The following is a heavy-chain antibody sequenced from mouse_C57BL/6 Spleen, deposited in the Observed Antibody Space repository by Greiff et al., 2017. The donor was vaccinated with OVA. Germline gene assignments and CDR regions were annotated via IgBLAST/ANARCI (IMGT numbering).Heavy chain of an antibody. Sequence: QVQLQQPGTELVKPGASVKLSCKASGYTFTSYWMHWVKQRPGQGLEWIGNINPSNGGTNYNEKFKSKATLTVDKPSSTAYMQLSSLTSEDSAVYYCARNFEFITTSDVWGTGTTVTVSS. CDR3: ARNFEFITTSDV. CDR2: INPSNGGT. J-gene: IGHJ1*03. D-gene: IGHD1-1*01. V-gene: IGHV1-53*01. CDR1: GYTFTSYW.